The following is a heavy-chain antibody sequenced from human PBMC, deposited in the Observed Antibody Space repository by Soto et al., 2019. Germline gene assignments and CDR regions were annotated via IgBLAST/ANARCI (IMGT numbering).Heavy chain of an antibody. V-gene: IGHV1-18*01. Sequence: ASVKVSCKTSGYSFTKYGLHWVRQAPGQRLEWMGWISAYNGNTNYAQKLQGRVTMTTDTSTSTAYMELRSLRSDDTAVYYCARDRGEDIVVVPALYGMDVWGQGTTVTVSS. D-gene: IGHD2-2*01. CDR1: GYSFTKYG. J-gene: IGHJ6*02. CDR3: ARDRGEDIVVVPALYGMDV. CDR2: ISAYNGNT.